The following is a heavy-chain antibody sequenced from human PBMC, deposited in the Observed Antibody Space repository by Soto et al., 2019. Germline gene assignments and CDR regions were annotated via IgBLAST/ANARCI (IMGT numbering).Heavy chain of an antibody. Sequence: QVQLVQSGAEVKKPGSSVKVSCKASGDTFSSYGISWVRQAPGQGLEFMGGIIPKFGTTNYAQKFRGRVTITADESTSTAYMEVSRMRSEDTAVYYCARASGRGWYNWFDPWGQGTLVTVSS. D-gene: IGHD6-19*01. CDR1: GDTFSSYG. CDR2: IIPKFGTT. J-gene: IGHJ5*02. CDR3: ARASGRGWYNWFDP. V-gene: IGHV1-69*01.